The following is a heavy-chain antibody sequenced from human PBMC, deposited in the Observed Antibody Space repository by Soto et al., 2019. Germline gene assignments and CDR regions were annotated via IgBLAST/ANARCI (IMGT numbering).Heavy chain of an antibody. V-gene: IGHV4-39*01. D-gene: IGHD7-27*01. CDR2: IYYSGST. Sequence: LETLSVTCAVSGGSISSSSYYWGWIRQPPGKGLEWIGSIYYSGSTYYNPSLKSRVTISVDTSKNQFSLKLSSVTAADTAVYYCARNGETGGQGTLVTVSS. CDR3: ARNGET. CDR1: GGSISSSSYY. J-gene: IGHJ4*02.